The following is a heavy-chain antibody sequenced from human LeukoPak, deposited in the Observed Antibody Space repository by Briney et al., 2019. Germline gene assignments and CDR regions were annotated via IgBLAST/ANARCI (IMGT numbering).Heavy chain of an antibody. Sequence: GGSLRLSCAASGFTVSSNYMNWVRQAPGQGLEWVSVIYSGGSTYYADSVKGRFTISRDNSKNTLYLQMNSLRAEDTAVYYCATGYSSVYYFVYWGQGTLVTVSS. D-gene: IGHD6-19*01. J-gene: IGHJ4*02. CDR1: GFTVSSNY. V-gene: IGHV3-66*01. CDR2: IYSGGST. CDR3: ATGYSSVYYFVY.